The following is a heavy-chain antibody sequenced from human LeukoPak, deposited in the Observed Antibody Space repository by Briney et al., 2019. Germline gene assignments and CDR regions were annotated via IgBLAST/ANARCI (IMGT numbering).Heavy chain of an antibody. V-gene: IGHV3-74*01. D-gene: IGHD3-10*01. CDR3: ASDKDLLLWFGD. CDR2: INSDGSST. J-gene: IGHJ4*02. Sequence: GGSLRLSCAASGFTFSSYWMHWVRQAPGKGLVWVSRINSDGSSTSYADSVKGRFTISRDNAKNTLYLQMNSLRAEDTAVYYCASDKDLLLWFGDRGQGTLVTVSS. CDR1: GFTFSSYW.